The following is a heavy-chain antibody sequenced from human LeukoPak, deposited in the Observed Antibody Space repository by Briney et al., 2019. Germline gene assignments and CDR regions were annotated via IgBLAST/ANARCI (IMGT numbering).Heavy chain of an antibody. Sequence: GGSLRLSCAASGFGFSRYWMHWVRQASGQGLEWVSSISSSSSYIYYADSVKGRFTISRDNAKNSLYLQMNSLRAEDTAVYYCARDEGYSSGWYTYYYYYMDVWGKGTTVTLSS. CDR1: GFGFSRYW. V-gene: IGHV3-21*01. D-gene: IGHD6-19*01. CDR3: ARDEGYSSGWYTYYYYYMDV. J-gene: IGHJ6*03. CDR2: ISSSSSYI.